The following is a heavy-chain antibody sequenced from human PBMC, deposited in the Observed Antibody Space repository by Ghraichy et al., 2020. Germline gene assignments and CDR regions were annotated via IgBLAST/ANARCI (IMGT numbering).Heavy chain of an antibody. J-gene: IGHJ4*02. D-gene: IGHD4-11*01. CDR1: GYSISSGHY. CDR3: ATNSGGDSNLFDY. Sequence: SETLSLSCIVSGYSISSGHYWGWIRPPPGKGLEWIGSIYHSGSTYYNPSLKSRVTISIDTSKNQFSLKLSSVTAGDTAVYYCATNSGGDSNLFDYWGQGALVTVSS. CDR2: IYHSGST. V-gene: IGHV4-38-2*02.